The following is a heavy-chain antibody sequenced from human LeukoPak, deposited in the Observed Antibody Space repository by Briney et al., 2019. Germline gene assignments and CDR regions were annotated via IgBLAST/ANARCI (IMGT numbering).Heavy chain of an antibody. CDR1: GFTFSGSA. J-gene: IGHJ4*02. Sequence: PGGSLRLSCAASGFTFSGSAMHWVRQASGKGLEWVGRIRSKTNRYATTYAASVKGRFTISRDDSKNTAYLQMNSLRAEDTAVYYCAKGNAWVAASYYFDYWGQGTLVTVSS. CDR2: IRSKTNRYAT. CDR3: AKGNAWVAASYYFDY. V-gene: IGHV3-73*01. D-gene: IGHD2-15*01.